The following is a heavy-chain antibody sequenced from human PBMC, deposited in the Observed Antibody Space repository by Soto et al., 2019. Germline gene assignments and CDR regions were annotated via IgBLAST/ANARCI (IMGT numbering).Heavy chain of an antibody. CDR2: IYNTGST. Sequence: SETLSLTCTVSGGLIRSYYWSWIRQPPGRGLQWIGYIYNTGSTKYNPSLKSRVTISVDTSKNQFSLKLSSVTAADTAVYYCARGGDPEGPNWFDPSGQATLVTVSS. J-gene: IGHJ5*02. CDR3: ARGGDPEGPNWFDP. V-gene: IGHV4-59*01. CDR1: GGLIRSYY.